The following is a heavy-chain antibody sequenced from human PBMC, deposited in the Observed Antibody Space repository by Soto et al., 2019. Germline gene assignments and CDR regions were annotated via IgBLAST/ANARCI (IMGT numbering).Heavy chain of an antibody. CDR3: AKGSECLVTWDFDY. CDR2: IKSKSDGGTT. J-gene: IGHJ4*02. D-gene: IGHD6-19*01. CDR1: GFTFSNAW. Sequence: PGGSLRLSCAASGFTFSNAWMSWVRRAPGKGLEWVGRIKSKSDGGTTDYAAPVKGRFTISRGDSKNTLYLQMNSLRTEDTAMYYCAKGSECLVTWDFDYWGQGTLVTVSS. V-gene: IGHV3-15*01.